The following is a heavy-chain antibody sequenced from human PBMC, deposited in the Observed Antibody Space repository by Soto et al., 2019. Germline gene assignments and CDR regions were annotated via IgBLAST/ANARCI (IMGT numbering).Heavy chain of an antibody. D-gene: IGHD2-2*01. J-gene: IGHJ4*02. V-gene: IGHV1-18*01. Sequence: GASVKVSCKASGYTFTSYGISWVRQAPGQGLEWMGWISAYNGNTNYAQKLQGRVTMTTDTSTSTAYMELRSLRSDDTAVYYCARSGDIVVVPAASVPFDYWGQRTLVTVSS. CDR2: ISAYNGNT. CDR1: GYTFTSYG. CDR3: ARSGDIVVVPAASVPFDY.